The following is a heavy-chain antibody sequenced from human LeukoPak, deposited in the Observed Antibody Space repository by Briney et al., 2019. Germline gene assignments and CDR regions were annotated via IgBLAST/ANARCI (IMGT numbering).Heavy chain of an antibody. J-gene: IGHJ4*02. Sequence: GGSLRLSCAASGFTFDDYAMHWVRQAPGKGLEWVSGISWNSGSIGYADSVKGRFTISRDNAKNSLYLQMNSLRAEDTALYYCAKGTVAGTRGYYFDYWGQGTLVTVSS. V-gene: IGHV3-9*01. CDR1: GFTFDDYA. CDR2: ISWNSGSI. CDR3: AKGTVAGTRGYYFDY. D-gene: IGHD6-19*01.